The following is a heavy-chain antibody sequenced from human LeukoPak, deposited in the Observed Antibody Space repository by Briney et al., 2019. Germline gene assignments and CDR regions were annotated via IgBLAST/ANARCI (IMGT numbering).Heavy chain of an antibody. D-gene: IGHD5-12*01. CDR2: ISGQNGNT. J-gene: IGHJ4*02. Sequence: GASVKVSCKSSGYMFTSHGIHWLRQAPGQGLEWMGWISGQNGNTNYVQQFLGRVTMTRDTSASTAYMELRSLKSDDTAVYYCARESNGGYGFDYWGQGTLVTVSS. CDR1: GYMFTSHG. V-gene: IGHV1-18*01. CDR3: ARESNGGYGFDY.